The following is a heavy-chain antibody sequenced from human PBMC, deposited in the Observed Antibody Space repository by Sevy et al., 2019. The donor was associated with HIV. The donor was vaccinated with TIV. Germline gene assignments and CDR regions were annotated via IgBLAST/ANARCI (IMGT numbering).Heavy chain of an antibody. CDR1: GFTFNNYD. D-gene: IGHD1-26*01. CDR2: ITSDGTT. CDR3: AREAPRRGDF. V-gene: IGHV3-23*01. Sequence: GGSLRLSCAASGFTFNNYDMSWVRQAPGKGLEWVSAITSDGTTHYGDSVKGGFTISRDNSKDTLYLQMNSLKAEDAAVYYCAREAPRRGDFWGLGTLVTVSS. J-gene: IGHJ4*02.